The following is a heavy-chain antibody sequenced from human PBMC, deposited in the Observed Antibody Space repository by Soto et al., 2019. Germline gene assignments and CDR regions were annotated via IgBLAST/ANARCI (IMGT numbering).Heavy chain of an antibody. J-gene: IGHJ6*02. D-gene: IGHD6-19*01. Sequence: QVQLVEAGGGVGQPGGSLRLSCAASGFTFSNYAMHWVRQAPGKGLEWVAVISYAETNKYYTDSVKGQFTIYRDNSKNMLNLQMNRMRADDTAVYYCPRGRRYSGGEVYYYGRDVWGQGTTVTVSS. CDR1: GFTFSNYA. CDR2: ISYAETNK. V-gene: IGHV3-30-3*01. CDR3: PRGRRYSGGEVYYYGRDV.